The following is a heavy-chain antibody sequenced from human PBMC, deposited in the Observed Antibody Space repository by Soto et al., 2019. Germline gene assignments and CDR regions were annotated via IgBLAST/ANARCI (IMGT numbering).Heavy chain of an antibody. Sequence: SGPTLVNPTQTLTLTCIFSGFSLRTSGVGVGWTRQPPGKALEWLGFIYWNDDKRYSPSLKSRLTITKDTSKNQVVLTMANMDPVDTATYYCAKSGSSGWYGWFDPWGQGTLVTVSS. V-gene: IGHV2-5*01. D-gene: IGHD6-19*01. J-gene: IGHJ5*02. CDR1: GFSLRTSGVG. CDR3: AKSGSSGWYGWFDP. CDR2: IYWNDDK.